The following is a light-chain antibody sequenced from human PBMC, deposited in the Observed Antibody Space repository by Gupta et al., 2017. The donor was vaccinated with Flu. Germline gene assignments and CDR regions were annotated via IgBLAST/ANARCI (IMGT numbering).Light chain of an antibody. V-gene: IGKV1-39*01. Sequence: SSLSASVGDRVTITCRASQSISSYLNWYQQKPGKAPKLLIYAASSWQSGVPSRFSGSGFGTDFTLTISSRQPEDFATYYCQQSDSTLPYTFGQGTKLDIK. CDR3: QQSDSTLPYT. J-gene: IGKJ2*01. CDR2: AAS. CDR1: QSISSY.